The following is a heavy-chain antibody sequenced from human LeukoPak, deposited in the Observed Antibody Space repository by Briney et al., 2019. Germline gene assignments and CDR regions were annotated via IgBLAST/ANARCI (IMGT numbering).Heavy chain of an antibody. CDR2: INHSGST. Sequence: PSDTLSLTCSVSGYSISSGYYWGWIRHPPGTGLEWIGEINHSGSTNYNPSLKSRVTISVDTSKNQFSLKLSSVTAADTAVYYCARAPVRSPKRGPFDSGGQGTMVTVSS. V-gene: IGHV4-38-2*02. CDR1: GYSISSGYY. J-gene: IGHJ3*02. CDR3: ARAPVRSPKRGPFDS.